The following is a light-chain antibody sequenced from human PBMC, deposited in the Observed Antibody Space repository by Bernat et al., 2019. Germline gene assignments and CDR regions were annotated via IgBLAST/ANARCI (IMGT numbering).Light chain of an antibody. V-gene: IGLV2-14*03. CDR2: DVT. Sequence: QSALTQPASVSGSPGQSITISCTETSSDLHNYNFVPWYQQHPGKAPKLMIYDVTKRPSGVSYRFSGSKSGNTASLTISGLQADDEADYYCISYTTDTTPVFGGGTKLTVL. CDR1: SSDLHNYNF. CDR3: ISYTTDTTPV. J-gene: IGLJ2*01.